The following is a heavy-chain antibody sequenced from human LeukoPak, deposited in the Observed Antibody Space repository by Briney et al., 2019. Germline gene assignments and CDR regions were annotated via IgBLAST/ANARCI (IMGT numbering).Heavy chain of an antibody. CDR3: ARAPMIVVVFPPRLDF. J-gene: IGHJ4*02. CDR1: GYTFTGHY. D-gene: IGHD3-22*01. V-gene: IGHV1-2*02. Sequence: ASVKVSCKTSGYTFTGHYMHWVRQAPGQGLEWMGWISPNTDGTNYAQNFQGRVTMTSDTSISTAYMELSSLRSDDTAMYYCARAPMIVVVFPPRLDFWGQGTLVTVSS. CDR2: ISPNTDGT.